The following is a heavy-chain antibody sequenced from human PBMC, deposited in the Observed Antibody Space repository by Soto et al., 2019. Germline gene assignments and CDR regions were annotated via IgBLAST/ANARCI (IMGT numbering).Heavy chain of an antibody. V-gene: IGHV1-3*01. J-gene: IGHJ6*02. D-gene: IGHD2-8*02. Sequence: ASVKVSCKASGYTFTSYAMHWVRQAPGQRLEWMGWINAGNGNTKYSQKFQGRVTITRDTSASTAYMELSSLRSEDTAVYYCARETGGWYYYYYGMDVWGQGTTVTVSS. CDR1: GYTFTSYA. CDR2: INAGNGNT. CDR3: ARETGGWYYYYYGMDV.